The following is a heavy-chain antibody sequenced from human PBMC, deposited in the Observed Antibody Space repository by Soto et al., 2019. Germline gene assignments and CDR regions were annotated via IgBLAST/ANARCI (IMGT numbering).Heavy chain of an antibody. D-gene: IGHD6-19*01. J-gene: IGHJ4*02. CDR1: GFTFSSYA. CDR3: ARRSSGWYFDY. Sequence: EVQLLESGGGLVQPGGSLRLSCAASGFTFSSYAMSWVRQAPGKGLEWVSAISGSGGSTYYADSVKGRFTISRDISKKTLYLQMNSLRAEDTAVYYCARRSSGWYFDYWGQGTLVTVSS. V-gene: IGHV3-23*01. CDR2: ISGSGGST.